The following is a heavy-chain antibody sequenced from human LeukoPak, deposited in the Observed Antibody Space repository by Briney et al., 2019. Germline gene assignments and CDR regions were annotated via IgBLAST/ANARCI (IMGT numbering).Heavy chain of an antibody. J-gene: IGHJ3*02. CDR1: GGSITGYS. D-gene: IGHD6-19*01. CDR3: ASRYSSGFDAFDI. CDR2: VYYSGDT. V-gene: IGHV4-59*01. Sequence: SETLSLTCSVSGGSITGYSWSWIRQPPGKGLEWIGYVYYSGDTYYNASLKSRVSFSVDTSQKQFSLKLKSVTAADTAVYYCASRYSSGFDAFDIWGQGTMVTVSS.